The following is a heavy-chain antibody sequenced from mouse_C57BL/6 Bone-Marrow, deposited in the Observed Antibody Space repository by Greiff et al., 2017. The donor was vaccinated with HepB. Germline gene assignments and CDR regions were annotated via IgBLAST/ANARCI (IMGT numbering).Heavy chain of an antibody. J-gene: IGHJ3*01. CDR1: GYTFTSYW. V-gene: IGHV1-64*01. CDR2: IHPNSGST. CDR3: DRDGYGNPWFAY. D-gene: IGHD2-1*01. Sequence: QVQLQQPGAELVKPGASVKLSCKASGYTFTSYWMHWVKQRPGQGLEWIGMIHPNSGSTNYNEKFKSKATLTVDKSSSTAYMQLSSLTSEDAAVYYCDRDGYGNPWFAYWGQGTLVTVSA.